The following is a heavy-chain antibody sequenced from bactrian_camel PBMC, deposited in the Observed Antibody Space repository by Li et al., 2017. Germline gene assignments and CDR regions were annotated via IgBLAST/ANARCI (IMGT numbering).Heavy chain of an antibody. D-gene: IGHD6*01. CDR2: IIWNGIST. Sequence: VQLVESGGGLVHPGGSLRLSCAASGFTHSTYPMTWVRQAPGKGLEWVSGIIWNGISTRYADSVKGRFTISRDNAKNVLYLQMNSLKTEDTAMYYCTKGVGGTPYNWGQGTQVTVS. CDR3: TKGVGGTPYN. J-gene: IGHJ4*01. CDR1: GFTHSTYP. V-gene: IGHV3S42*01.